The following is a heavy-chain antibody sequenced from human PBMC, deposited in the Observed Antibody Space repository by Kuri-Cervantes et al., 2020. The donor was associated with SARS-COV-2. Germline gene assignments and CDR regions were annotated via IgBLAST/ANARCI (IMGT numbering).Heavy chain of an antibody. Sequence: SQTLSLTCAVYGESFIGYYWSWVRQPPGKGLEWIGRIYTSGSTNYNPSLKSRVTMSVDTSKNQFSLKLSSVTAADTAVYYCARDRYSSSWYEGVLFAFDIWGQGTMVTVSS. CDR3: ARDRYSSSWYEGVLFAFDI. J-gene: IGHJ3*02. CDR2: IYTSGST. D-gene: IGHD6-13*01. CDR1: GESFIGYY. V-gene: IGHV4-4*07.